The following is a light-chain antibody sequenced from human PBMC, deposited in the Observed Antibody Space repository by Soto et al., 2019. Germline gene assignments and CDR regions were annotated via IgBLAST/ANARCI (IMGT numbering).Light chain of an antibody. J-gene: IGKJ5*01. V-gene: IGKV3-20*01. CDR3: QQYGNSPIT. CDR1: QTVRNNY. Sequence: EFVLTQSPGTLSLSPGERATLSCRASQTVRNNYLAWYQQKPGQAPRLLIYDASSRATGIPDRFSGGGSGTDFTLTISRLEPEDFAVFYCQQYGNSPITFGQGTRLEI. CDR2: DAS.